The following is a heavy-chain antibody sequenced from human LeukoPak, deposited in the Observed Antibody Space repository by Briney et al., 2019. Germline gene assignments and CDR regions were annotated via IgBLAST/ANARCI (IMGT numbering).Heavy chain of an antibody. D-gene: IGHD1-26*01. J-gene: IGHJ4*02. CDR1: GYTFTRYG. V-gene: IGHV1-18*04. CDR3: PLYEIILGATTGSDY. CDR2: ISAYNGNT. Sequence: ASVKVSCKASGYTFTRYGISWVRQAPGRGLEGMGWISAYNGNTNYAQKLKGRLTMTTDTSTSTAYMELRSLRSDATAVYYCPLYEIILGATTGSDYWGPGTLVTVSS.